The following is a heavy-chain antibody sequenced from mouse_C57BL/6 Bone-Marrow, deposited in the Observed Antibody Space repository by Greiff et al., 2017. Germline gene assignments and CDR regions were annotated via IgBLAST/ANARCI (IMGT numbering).Heavy chain of an antibody. Sequence: VQLQQSGAELVRPGASVKLSCTASGFNIKDDYMHWVKQRPEQGLEWIGWIDPENGDTEYASKFQGKATITADTSSNTAYLQLSSLTSEDTAVYYCTTWVLLNWGQGTLVTVSA. V-gene: IGHV14-4*01. D-gene: IGHD2-3*01. CDR3: TTWVLLN. J-gene: IGHJ3*01. CDR2: IDPENGDT. CDR1: GFNIKDDY.